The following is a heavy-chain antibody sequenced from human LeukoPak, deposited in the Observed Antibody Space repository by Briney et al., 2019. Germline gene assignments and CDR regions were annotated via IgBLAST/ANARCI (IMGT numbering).Heavy chain of an antibody. J-gene: IGHJ3*02. CDR3: ARDKGATDAFDI. CDR1: GFTFSSYA. D-gene: IGHD1-26*01. CDR2: ISYDGSNK. Sequence: GGSLRLSCAAFGFTFSSYAMHWVRQAPGKRLEWVAVISYDGSNKYYADSVKGRFTISRDNSKNTLYLQMNSLRAEDTAVYYCARDKGATDAFDIWGQGTMVTVSS. V-gene: IGHV3-30*04.